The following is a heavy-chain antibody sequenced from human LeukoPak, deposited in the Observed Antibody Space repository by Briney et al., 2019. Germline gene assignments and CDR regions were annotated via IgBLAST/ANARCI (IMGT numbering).Heavy chain of an antibody. CDR3: ARVAAAGGY. D-gene: IGHD6-13*01. CDR1: GFIFSSYA. V-gene: IGHV3-21*01. CDR2: ISSSSSYI. J-gene: IGHJ4*02. Sequence: GSLRLSCAASGFIFSSYAMSWVRQAPGKGLEWVSSISSSSSYIYYADSVKGRFTISRDNAKNSLYLQMNSLRAEGTAVYYCARVAAAGGYWGQGTLVTVSS.